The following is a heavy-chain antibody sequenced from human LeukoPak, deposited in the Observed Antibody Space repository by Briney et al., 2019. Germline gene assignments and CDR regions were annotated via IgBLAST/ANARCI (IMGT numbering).Heavy chain of an antibody. CDR2: ISGSGGST. CDR3: AKDQYSSSSSYFDY. Sequence: GGSLRLSCAASGCTFSSYAMSWVRQAPGKGLEWVSAISGSGGSTYYADSVKGRFTISRDNSKNTLYLQMNSLRAEDTAVYYCAKDQYSSSSSYFDYWGQGTLVTVSS. CDR1: GCTFSSYA. D-gene: IGHD6-6*01. J-gene: IGHJ4*02. V-gene: IGHV3-23*01.